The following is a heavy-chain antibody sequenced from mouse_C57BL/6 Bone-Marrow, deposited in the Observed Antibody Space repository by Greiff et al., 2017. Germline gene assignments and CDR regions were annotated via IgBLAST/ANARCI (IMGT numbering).Heavy chain of an antibody. CDR2: IDPFDSET. J-gene: IGHJ1*03. CDR1: GFTFTSYW. CDR3: ASDGEGYFDV. Sequence: VQLLQSGAELVRPGSSVKLSCKASGFTFTSYWMHWVKQRPIQGLEWIGNIDPFDSETHYNHKFKDKATLTVDKTTCTAYMQLSSQTSEDAAVYDCASDGEGYFDVWGTGNAVTVSA. D-gene: IGHD1-2*01. V-gene: IGHV1-52*01.